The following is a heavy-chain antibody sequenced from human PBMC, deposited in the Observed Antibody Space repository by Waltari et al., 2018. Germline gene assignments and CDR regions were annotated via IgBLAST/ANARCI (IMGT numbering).Heavy chain of an antibody. V-gene: IGHV1-69*01. CDR2: IIPIFGTA. Sequence: QVQLVQSGAEVKKPGSSVKVSCKASGGTFSSYAISWVRPAPGQGLEWMGGIIPIFGTANYAQKFQGRVTITADESTSTAYMELSSLRSEDTAVYYCARGASVVVAATQTFDYWGQGTLVTVSS. D-gene: IGHD2-15*01. J-gene: IGHJ4*02. CDR1: GGTFSSYA. CDR3: ARGASVVVAATQTFDY.